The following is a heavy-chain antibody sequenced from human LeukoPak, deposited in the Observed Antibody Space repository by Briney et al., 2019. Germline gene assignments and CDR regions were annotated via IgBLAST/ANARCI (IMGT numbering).Heavy chain of an antibody. D-gene: IGHD2-21*01. J-gene: IGHJ5*02. CDR1: GFSLSSYD. Sequence: SGGSLRLSCAASGFSLSSYDMNWVRQAPGKGLEWVSSISTTSTYIYYRYSVKGRFTISRDNARNSFYLQMNGLRAEATAVYYCARADCFSSNCYLRKKWFGPWGQGTLVHVSS. CDR2: ISTTSTYI. V-gene: IGHV3-21*01. CDR3: ARADCFSSNCYLRKKWFGP.